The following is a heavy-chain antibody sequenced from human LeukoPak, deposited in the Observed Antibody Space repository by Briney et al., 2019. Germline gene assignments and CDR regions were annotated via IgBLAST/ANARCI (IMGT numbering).Heavy chain of an antibody. J-gene: IGHJ5*02. V-gene: IGHV3-64D*06. CDR1: GFTFSSYA. Sequence: SGGSLRLSCSASGFTFSSYAMHWVRQAPGKGLEYVSAISSNGGSTYYADSVKGRFAISRDNSKNTLYLQMSSLRAEDTAVYYCVKAVGAAAGTFWFDPWGQGTLVTVSS. D-gene: IGHD6-13*01. CDR3: VKAVGAAAGTFWFDP. CDR2: ISSNGGST.